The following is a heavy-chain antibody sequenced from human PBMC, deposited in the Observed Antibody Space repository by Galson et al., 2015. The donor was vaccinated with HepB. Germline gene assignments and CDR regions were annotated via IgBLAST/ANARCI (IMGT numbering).Heavy chain of an antibody. V-gene: IGHV1-18*01. CDR3: VRGQSSSWYQVDP. D-gene: IGHD6-13*01. J-gene: IGHJ5*02. CDR1: GYTFSSYG. CDR2: ISVYNGNT. Sequence: SVKVSCKASGYTFSSYGISWVRQAPGQGLEWVGWISVYNGNTNYAQKLQGRVTVTTDTSTSTAYMELRSLRSDDTAVYYCVRGQSSSWYQVDPWGQGTLVTVSS.